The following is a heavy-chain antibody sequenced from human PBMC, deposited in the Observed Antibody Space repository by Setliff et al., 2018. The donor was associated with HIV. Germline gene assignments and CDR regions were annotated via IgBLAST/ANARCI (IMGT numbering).Heavy chain of an antibody. V-gene: IGHV1-3*04. CDR1: GYTFTSYS. CDR3: ARQRGIDTYFYSYYYMDV. Sequence: ASVKVSCKTSGYTFTSYSMHWVRQAPGQSLEWMGWINTATGDTKYSQRFQDRTTIFRNTSASTAYMDLGSLTSEDTAVYYCARQRGIDTYFYSYYYMDVWGKGTTVTVSS. D-gene: IGHD6-13*01. CDR2: INTATGDT. J-gene: IGHJ6*03.